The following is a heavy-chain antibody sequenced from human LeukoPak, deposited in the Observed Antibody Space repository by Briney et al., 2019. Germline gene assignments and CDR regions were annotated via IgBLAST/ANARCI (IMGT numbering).Heavy chain of an antibody. CDR1: GFTVSSHY. J-gene: IGHJ4*02. CDR3: ARDKGTSYLSSFDY. Sequence: GGSLRLSCAASGFTVSSHYMTWVRQAPGKGLEWVSVLYSGGSTYYADSVRGRFTISRDNSKNTLYLQMNSLRAADTAVYYCARDKGTSYLSSFDYWGQGTLVTVSS. D-gene: IGHD6-6*01. CDR2: LYSGGST. V-gene: IGHV3-66*01.